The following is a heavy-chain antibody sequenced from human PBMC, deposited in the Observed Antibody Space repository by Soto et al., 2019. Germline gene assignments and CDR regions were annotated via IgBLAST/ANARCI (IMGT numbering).Heavy chain of an antibody. D-gene: IGHD6-13*01. J-gene: IGHJ6*02. Sequence: PGESLKSSCKGSGYSFTSYWIGWARQMPVKGLEWMGIIYPGDSDTRYSPSFQGQVTISADKSISTAYLQWSSLKASDTAMYYCARTAARGKYYYGMDVWAQGTPVTVSS. CDR1: GYSFTSYW. CDR3: ARTAARGKYYYGMDV. CDR2: IYPGDSDT. V-gene: IGHV5-51*01.